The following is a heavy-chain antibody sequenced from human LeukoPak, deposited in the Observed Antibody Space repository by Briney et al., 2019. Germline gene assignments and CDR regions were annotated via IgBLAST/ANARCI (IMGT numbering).Heavy chain of an antibody. V-gene: IGHV3-33*06. J-gene: IGHJ4*02. CDR3: AKEGSGVRGSYYFDY. Sequence: GGSLRLSCAASGFTFSNYGMHWVRQAPGKGLEWVAVLWSDGNNKYYTDSVKGRLTISRDNSKNTLYLQMDSLRAEDTAVYFCAKEGSGVRGSYYFDYWGKGTLVTVSS. D-gene: IGHD3-10*01. CDR2: LWSDGNNK. CDR1: GFTFSNYG.